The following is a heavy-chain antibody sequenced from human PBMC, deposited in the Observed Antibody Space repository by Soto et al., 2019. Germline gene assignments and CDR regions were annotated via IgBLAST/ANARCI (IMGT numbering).Heavy chain of an antibody. CDR2: IIPILGIA. V-gene: IGHV1-69*08. D-gene: IGHD6-13*01. CDR1: GGTFSSYT. CDR3: ARDKAAAGGYYYYGMDV. Sequence: QVQLVQSGAEVKKPGSSVKVSCKASGGTFSSYTISWVRQAPGQGLEWMGRIIPILGIANYAQKFQGRVTITADKSTSTAYMELSSLRSEDTAVYYCARDKAAAGGYYYYGMDVWGQGTTVTVSS. J-gene: IGHJ6*02.